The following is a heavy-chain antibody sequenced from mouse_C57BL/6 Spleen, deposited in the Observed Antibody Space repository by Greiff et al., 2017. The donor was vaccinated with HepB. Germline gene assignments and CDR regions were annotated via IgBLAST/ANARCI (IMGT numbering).Heavy chain of an antibody. CDR2: IDPSDSYT. CDR3: ARGNYYGSGGFYFDY. CDR1: GYTLTSYW. Sequence: QVQLQQSGAELVMPGASVKLSCKASGYTLTSYWMHWVKQRPGQGLEWIGEIDPSDSYTNYNQKFKGKSTLTVDKSSSTAYMQLSSLTTEDSAVYYCARGNYYGSGGFYFDYWGQGTTLTVSS. J-gene: IGHJ2*01. D-gene: IGHD1-1*01. V-gene: IGHV1-69*01.